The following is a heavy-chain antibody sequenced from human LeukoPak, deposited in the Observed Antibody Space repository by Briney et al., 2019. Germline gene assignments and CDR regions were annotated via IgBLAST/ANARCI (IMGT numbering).Heavy chain of an antibody. V-gene: IGHV3-23*01. CDR1: GFTFSSHA. D-gene: IGHD7-27*01. J-gene: IGHJ4*02. CDR3: ARDGNWGCFDY. CDR2: VSGSGDSA. Sequence: QPGGSLRLSCAASGFTFSSHAMTWVRQAPGKGLEWVSGVSGSGDSAYYAGSVKGRFTISRDNSKNTLYLQMNSLRAEDTAVYYCARDGNWGCFDYWGQGTLVTVSS.